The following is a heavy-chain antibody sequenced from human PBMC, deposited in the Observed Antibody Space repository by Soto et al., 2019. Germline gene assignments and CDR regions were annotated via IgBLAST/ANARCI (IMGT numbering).Heavy chain of an antibody. CDR2: ISGSGDSP. CDR1: GFTFSNYA. V-gene: IGHV3-23*01. J-gene: IGHJ4*02. CDR3: AKEGTSGLYYFDY. Sequence: GRSLRLSCAASGFTFSNYAISWVRQAPGKGLEWVSIISGSGDSPYYADSVKGRFTISRDNSRNTLYLQMNSLRAGDSAKYYCAKEGTSGLYYFDYWGPGTLVTVSS. D-gene: IGHD6-19*01.